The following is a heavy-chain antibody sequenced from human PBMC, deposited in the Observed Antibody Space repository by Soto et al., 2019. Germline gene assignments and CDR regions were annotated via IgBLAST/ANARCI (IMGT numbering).Heavy chain of an antibody. Sequence: QVQLVESGGGVVQPGRSLRLSCAASGFTFSSYGMHWVRQAPGKGLEWVAVISYDGSNKYYADSVKGRFTISRDNSKNTLYLQMNSLRAEDTAVYYCAKDRLEVPAAILDYRGQGTLVTVSS. CDR3: AKDRLEVPAAILDY. V-gene: IGHV3-30*18. J-gene: IGHJ4*02. CDR2: ISYDGSNK. CDR1: GFTFSSYG. D-gene: IGHD2-2*01.